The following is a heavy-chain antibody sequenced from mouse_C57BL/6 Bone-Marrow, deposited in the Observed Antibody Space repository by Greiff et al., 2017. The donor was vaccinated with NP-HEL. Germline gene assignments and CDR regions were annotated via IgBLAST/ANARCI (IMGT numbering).Heavy chain of an antibody. D-gene: IGHD1-1*01. CDR1: GYAFSSSW. V-gene: IGHV1-82*01. J-gene: IGHJ2*01. CDR3: ARLITKFDY. CDR2: IYPGDGDT. Sequence: VKLMESGPELVKPGASVKISCKASGYAFSSSWMNWVKQRPGKGLEWIGRIYPGDGDTNYNGKFKGKATLTADKSSSTAYMQLSSLTSEDSAVYFCARLITKFDYWGQGTTLTVSS.